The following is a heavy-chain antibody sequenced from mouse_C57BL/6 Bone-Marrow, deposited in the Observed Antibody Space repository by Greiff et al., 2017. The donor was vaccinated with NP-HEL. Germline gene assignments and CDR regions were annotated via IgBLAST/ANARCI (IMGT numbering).Heavy chain of an antibody. J-gene: IGHJ4*01. CDR1: GFTFSDYG. Sequence: EVQVVESGGGLVKPGGSLKLSCAASGFTFSDYGMHWVRQAPEKGLEWVAYISSGSSTIYYADTVKGRFTISRDNAKNTLFLQMTSLRSEDTAMYYCARLYYYGSSYRGDRDYYAMDYWGQGTSVTVSS. V-gene: IGHV5-17*01. D-gene: IGHD1-1*01. CDR3: ARLYYYGSSYRGDRDYYAMDY. CDR2: ISSGSSTI.